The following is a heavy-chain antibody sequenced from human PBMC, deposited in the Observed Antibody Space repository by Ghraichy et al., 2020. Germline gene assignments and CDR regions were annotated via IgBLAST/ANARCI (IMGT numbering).Heavy chain of an antibody. Sequence: GGSLRLSCAASGFTFSSYWMHWVRQAPGKGLVWVSRINNDGSSASYADFVKGRFTISRDTAKSTLYLQMNSLRAEDTAVYYCTVPVGTDAFDIWGQGTMVTVSS. J-gene: IGHJ3*02. CDR1: GFTFSSYW. V-gene: IGHV3-74*01. CDR3: TVPVGTDAFDI. CDR2: INNDGSSA. D-gene: IGHD1-1*01.